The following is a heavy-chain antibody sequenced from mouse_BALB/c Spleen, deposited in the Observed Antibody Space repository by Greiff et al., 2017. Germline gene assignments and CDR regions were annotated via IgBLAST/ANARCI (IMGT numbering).Heavy chain of an antibody. Sequence: EVQGVESGGDLVKPGGSLKLSCAASGFTFSSYGMSWVRQTPDKRLEWVATISSGGSYTYYPDSVKGRFTISRDNAKNTLYLQMSSLKSEDTAMYYCARIYDGYPLFDYWGQGTTLTVSS. J-gene: IGHJ2*01. CDR3: ARIYDGYPLFDY. D-gene: IGHD2-3*01. CDR1: GFTFSSYG. V-gene: IGHV5-6*01. CDR2: ISSGGSYT.